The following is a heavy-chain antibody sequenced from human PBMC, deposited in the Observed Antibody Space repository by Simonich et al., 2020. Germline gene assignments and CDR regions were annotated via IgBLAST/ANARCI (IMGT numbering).Heavy chain of an antibody. J-gene: IGHJ4*02. CDR3: ARDTSYYGSGSYYFDY. V-gene: IGHV3-21*01. CDR1: GFTFSRYS. D-gene: IGHD3-10*01. CDR2: ISSSSSYI. Sequence: EVQLVESGGGLVKPGGSLRLSCAASGFTFSRYSMNWVRQAPGTGLEWGSSISSSSSYIYYADSVKGRFTISRDNAKNSLYLQMNSLRAEDTAVYYCARDTSYYGSGSYYFDYWGQGTLVTVSS.